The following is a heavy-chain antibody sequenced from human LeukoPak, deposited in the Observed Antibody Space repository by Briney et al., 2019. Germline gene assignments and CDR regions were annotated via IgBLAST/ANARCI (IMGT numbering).Heavy chain of an antibody. CDR3: ARDELYYDSGAYSEYYFDY. Sequence: ASVKVSCKASGYTFTSYYMHWVRQAPGQGLEWMGIINPSGGSTSYAQKFQGRVTMTRDTSTSTVYMELSSLRSEDTAVYYCARDELYYDSGAYSEYYFDYWGQGTQVTVSS. CDR1: GYTFTSYY. V-gene: IGHV1-46*01. CDR2: INPSGGST. J-gene: IGHJ4*02. D-gene: IGHD3-22*01.